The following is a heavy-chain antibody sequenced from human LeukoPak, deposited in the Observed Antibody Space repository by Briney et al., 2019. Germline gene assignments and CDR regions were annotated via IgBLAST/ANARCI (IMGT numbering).Heavy chain of an antibody. J-gene: IGHJ6*02. Sequence: GASVKVSCTASGYTLTSYGISWVRQAPGQGLEWRGWISAYNGNTNYAQKLQGRVTMTTDTSTSTAYMELRSLRSDDTAVYYCARPLVVVPEEYYYYGMDVWGQGTTVTVSS. V-gene: IGHV1-18*01. CDR3: ARPLVVVPEEYYYYGMDV. CDR2: ISAYNGNT. CDR1: GYTLTSYG. D-gene: IGHD2-15*01.